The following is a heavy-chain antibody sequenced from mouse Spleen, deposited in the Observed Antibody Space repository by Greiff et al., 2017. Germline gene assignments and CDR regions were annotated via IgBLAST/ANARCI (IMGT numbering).Heavy chain of an antibody. D-gene: IGHD2-2*01. CDR2: ISNGGGST. J-gene: IGHJ1*03. V-gene: IGHV5-12*01. Sequence: DVKLVESGGGLVQPGGSLKLSCAASGFTFSDYYMYWVRQTPEKRLEWVAYISNGGGSTYYPDTVKGRFTISRDNAKNTLYLQMSRLKSEDTAMYYCARHGHGYYWYFDVWGTGTTVTVSS. CDR1: GFTFSDYY. CDR3: ARHGHGYYWYFDV.